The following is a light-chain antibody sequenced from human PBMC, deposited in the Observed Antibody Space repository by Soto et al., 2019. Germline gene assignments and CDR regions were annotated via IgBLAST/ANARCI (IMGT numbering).Light chain of an antibody. CDR1: QSISSG. CDR2: KAS. V-gene: IGKV1-5*03. CDR3: QQFNNYPWP. J-gene: IGKJ1*01. Sequence: DIQMTQSPSTLSASVGDRVTITCRASQSISSGLAWYQQKPGKATKLLIYKASSLESGVPSRFSGSGSGTDFTLTISILQPDDFATYYCQQFNNYPWPFGQGTRWEIK.